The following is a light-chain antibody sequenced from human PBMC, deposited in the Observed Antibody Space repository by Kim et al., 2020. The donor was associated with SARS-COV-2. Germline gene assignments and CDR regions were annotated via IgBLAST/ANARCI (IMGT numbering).Light chain of an antibody. CDR1: QSISYNY. CDR3: QYYGGSPLYT. J-gene: IGKJ2*01. Sequence: SPGERATLSCRASQSISYNYLAWDQQNPGQAPRLLIHATSARAPGIPDRFSGSGSGTDFTLTISRLEPDDFVLYYCQYYGGSPLYTFGQGTKLEI. V-gene: IGKV3-20*01. CDR2: ATS.